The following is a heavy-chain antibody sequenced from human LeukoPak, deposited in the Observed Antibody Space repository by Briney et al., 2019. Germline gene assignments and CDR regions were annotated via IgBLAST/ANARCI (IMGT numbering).Heavy chain of an antibody. CDR2: IYYSGST. CDR3: ARGGVGGYDYFDS. J-gene: IGHJ4*02. Sequence: SETLSLTCTVSGGSISSGDYYWSWIRQPPGKGLEWIGYIYYSGSTYYNPSLKSRVTMSVDTSKNQFSLKLNSVTAAETAMYFCARGGVGGYDYFDSWGQGTLVAVSS. V-gene: IGHV4-30-4*01. D-gene: IGHD5-12*01. CDR1: GGSISSGDYY.